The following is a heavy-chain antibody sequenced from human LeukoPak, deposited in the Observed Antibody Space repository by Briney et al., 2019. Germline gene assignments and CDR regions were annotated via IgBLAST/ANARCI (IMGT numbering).Heavy chain of an antibody. CDR2: IYYSGNI. CDR3: AREFPHMDV. CDR1: GGSISNYY. Sequence: SETLSLTCTVSGGSISNYYWSWIRQPPGKGLEWIGYIYYSGNINYNPSLKSRVTISVDTSKNQFSLKLSSVTAADTAVYYCAREFPHMDVWGKGTTATVSS. V-gene: IGHV4-59*01. J-gene: IGHJ6*03.